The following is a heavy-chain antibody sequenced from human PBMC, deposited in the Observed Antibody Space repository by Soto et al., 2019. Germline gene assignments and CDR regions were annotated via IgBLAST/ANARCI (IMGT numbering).Heavy chain of an antibody. J-gene: IGHJ4*02. D-gene: IGHD1-1*01. CDR2: INPSGGST. Sequence: QVQLVQSGAEVKKPGASVKVSCKASGYTFINYYIHWVRQAHGQGLEWMGMINPSGGSTSYAQKFQGRVTMTSDTSTRTVYMELSSLRSEDTAGYYCARNDKSGLDYWGQGTLVTVSS. CDR3: ARNDKSGLDY. V-gene: IGHV1-46*01. CDR1: GYTFINYY.